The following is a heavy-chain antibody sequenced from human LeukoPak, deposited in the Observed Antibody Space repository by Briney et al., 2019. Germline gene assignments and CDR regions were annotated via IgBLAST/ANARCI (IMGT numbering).Heavy chain of an antibody. J-gene: IGHJ4*02. CDR2: INPNSGGT. CDR3: ARGQNLRVGAPPGY. D-gene: IGHD1-26*01. V-gene: IGHV1-2*02. CDR1: GYTFTGYY. Sequence: ASVKVSCKASGYTFTGYYMHWVRQAPGQGLEWMGWINPNSGGTNYAQKFKSRVTMTRDTSISTAYMELSRLRSDDTAVYYCARGQNLRVGAPPGYWGQGTLVTVSS.